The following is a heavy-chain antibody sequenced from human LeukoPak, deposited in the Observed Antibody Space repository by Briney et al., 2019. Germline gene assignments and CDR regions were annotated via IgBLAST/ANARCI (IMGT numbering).Heavy chain of an antibody. D-gene: IGHD3-10*01. Sequence: TGGSLRLSCAASGFTFSSYAMSWVRQAPGKGLEWVSTISGSGGSTYYADSVKGRFTISRDNSKNTLYLQMNSLRAEDTAVYYCAKDWSGDPDAFDIWGQGTMVTVSS. CDR2: ISGSGGST. V-gene: IGHV3-23*01. CDR1: GFTFSSYA. CDR3: AKDWSGDPDAFDI. J-gene: IGHJ3*02.